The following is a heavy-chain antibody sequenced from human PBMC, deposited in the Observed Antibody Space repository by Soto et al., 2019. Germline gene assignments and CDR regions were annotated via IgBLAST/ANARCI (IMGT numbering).Heavy chain of an antibody. CDR1: GGTFSSYA. D-gene: IGHD2-2*01. V-gene: IGHV1-69*13. CDR3: ASKPNDIVEVPDASFYYYGMAV. CDR2: IIPIFGTA. Sequence: AASVKVSCKASGGTFSSYAISWVRQAPGQGLEWMGGIIPIFGTANYAQKFQGRVTITADESTSTAYMELSSLRSEDTAVYYCASKPNDIVEVPDASFYYYGMAVWGQGTKVTVSS. J-gene: IGHJ6*02.